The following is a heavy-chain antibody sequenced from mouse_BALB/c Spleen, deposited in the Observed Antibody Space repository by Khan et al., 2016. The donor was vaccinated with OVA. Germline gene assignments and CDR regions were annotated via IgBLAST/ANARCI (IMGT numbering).Heavy chain of an antibody. CDR2: INPSSGYT. CDR1: GYTFTSYT. D-gene: IGHD2-14*01. V-gene: IGHV1-4*01. Sequence: QVQLKESGAELARPGASVKMSCKASGYTFTSYTIHWIKQRPGQGLEWIGYINPSSGYTNYNQTFKDKATLTADKSTTTAYMQLSSLTSDDSAVYYCARDGAYDRNDGWFAYWGQGTLVTVSA. CDR3: ARDGAYDRNDGWFAY. J-gene: IGHJ3*01.